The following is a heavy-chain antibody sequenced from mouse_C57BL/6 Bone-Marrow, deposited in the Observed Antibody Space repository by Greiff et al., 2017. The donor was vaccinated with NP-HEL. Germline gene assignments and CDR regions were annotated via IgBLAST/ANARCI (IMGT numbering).Heavy chain of an antibody. CDR1: GFTFTDYY. Sequence: EVMLVESGGGLVQPGGSLSLSCAASGFTFTDYYMSWVRQPPGKALEWLGFIRNKANGYTTEYSASVKGRFTISRDNSQSILYLQMNALRAEDSATYYCAGVYYSNYEGYWYFDVWGTGTTVTVSS. CDR3: AGVYYSNYEGYWYFDV. J-gene: IGHJ1*03. D-gene: IGHD2-5*01. CDR2: IRNKANGYTT. V-gene: IGHV7-3*01.